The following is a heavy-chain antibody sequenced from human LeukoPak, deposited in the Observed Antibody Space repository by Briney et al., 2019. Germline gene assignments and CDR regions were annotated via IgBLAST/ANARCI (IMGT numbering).Heavy chain of an antibody. CDR1: GGSISSYY. Sequence: PSETLSLTCTVSGGSISSYYWSWIRQPPGKGLEWIGYIYYSGSTNYNPSLKSRVTISIDTSKNQFSLKLSSVTAAGMAVYYCARMVGSSGEFDYWGQGTLVTVSS. V-gene: IGHV4-59*01. J-gene: IGHJ4*02. CDR3: ARMVGSSGEFDY. D-gene: IGHD3-22*01. CDR2: IYYSGST.